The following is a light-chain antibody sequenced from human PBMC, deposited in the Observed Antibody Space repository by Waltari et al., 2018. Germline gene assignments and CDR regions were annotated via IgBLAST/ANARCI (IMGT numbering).Light chain of an antibody. CDR2: GAS. Sequence: IVLTQSPGTLPLSPGARATLSCRASQSVSSSYLAWYQQKPGQAPRLLIYGASSRATGIPDRFSGSGSGTDFTLTISRLEPEDFAVYYCQQYGSSPPWTFGQGTKVEIK. CDR3: QQYGSSPPWT. J-gene: IGKJ1*01. V-gene: IGKV3-20*01. CDR1: QSVSSSY.